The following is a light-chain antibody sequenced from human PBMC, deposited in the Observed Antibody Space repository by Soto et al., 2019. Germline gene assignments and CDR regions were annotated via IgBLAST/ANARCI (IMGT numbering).Light chain of an antibody. Sequence: QSALTQPASVSGSPGQSIAISCTGTSSDVGAYNYVSWYQQHPGKAPKLVIYDVSNRPSGVSDRFSSSKSGNTASLTISGLQAEDEADYYCTSYTTSSTYVFGSGTKVTVL. CDR1: SSDVGAYNY. CDR3: TSYTTSSTYV. V-gene: IGLV2-14*01. J-gene: IGLJ1*01. CDR2: DVS.